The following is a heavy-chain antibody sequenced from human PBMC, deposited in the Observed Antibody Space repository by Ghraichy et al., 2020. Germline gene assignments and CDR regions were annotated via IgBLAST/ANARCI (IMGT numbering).Heavy chain of an antibody. J-gene: IGHJ1*01. CDR2: ISAYNGNT. Sequence: ASVKVSCKASGYTFTSYGISWVRQAPGQGLEWMGWISAYNGNTNYAQKLQGRVTMTTDTSTSTAYMELRSLRSDDTAVYYCARVMSVVVAAKAEYFQHWGQGTLVTVSS. D-gene: IGHD2-15*01. V-gene: IGHV1-18*01. CDR1: GYTFTSYG. CDR3: ARVMSVVVAAKAEYFQH.